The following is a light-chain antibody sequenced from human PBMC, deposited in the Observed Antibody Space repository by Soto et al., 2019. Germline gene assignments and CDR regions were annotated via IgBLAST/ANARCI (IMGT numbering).Light chain of an antibody. Sequence: QSVLTQPPSVSEAPGQRVTISCTGSSSNIGAGYEAHWYQQVPGTAPKLLIYENNNRPSGVPDRFSGSKSGTSASLAITGLQAEDEAEYYCQSYDSSLRGYVFGTGTKLTDL. CDR2: ENN. CDR1: SSNIGAGYE. CDR3: QSYDSSLRGYV. J-gene: IGLJ1*01. V-gene: IGLV1-40*01.